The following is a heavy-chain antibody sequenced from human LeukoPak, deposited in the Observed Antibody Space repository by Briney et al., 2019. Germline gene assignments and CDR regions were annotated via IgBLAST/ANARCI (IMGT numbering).Heavy chain of an antibody. V-gene: IGHV3-48*03. CDR3: AREPDYYGSGIL. CDR2: ISSSGSTI. J-gene: IGHJ4*02. Sequence: GGSLRLSCAASGFTFSSYEMNWVRQAPGKGLEWVSYISSSGSTIYYADSVKGRFTISRDNAKNSLYLQMNSLRAEDTAAYYCAREPDYYGSGILWGQGTLVTVSS. CDR1: GFTFSSYE. D-gene: IGHD3-10*01.